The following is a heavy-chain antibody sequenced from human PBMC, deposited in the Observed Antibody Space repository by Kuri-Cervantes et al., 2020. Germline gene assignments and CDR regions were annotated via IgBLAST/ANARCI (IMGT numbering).Heavy chain of an antibody. J-gene: IGHJ3*02. Sequence: GGSLRLSCAASGFTFSSYWMSWVRQAPGKGLEWVANIKQDGSEKYYVDSVKGRFTISRDNAKNSLYLQMNSLRAEDTALYYCAKDIDRVAAAGRGAFDIWGQGTMVT. CDR3: AKDIDRVAAAGRGAFDI. D-gene: IGHD6-13*01. V-gene: IGHV3-7*03. CDR1: GFTFSSYW. CDR2: IKQDGSEK.